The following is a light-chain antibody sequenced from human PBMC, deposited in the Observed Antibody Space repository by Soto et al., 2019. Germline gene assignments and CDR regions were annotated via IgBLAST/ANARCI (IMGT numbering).Light chain of an antibody. CDR3: QQYGSSPLYT. CDR1: QSVSNSY. Sequence: DIVLTQSPGTLSLSPGGRATLSCRTSQSVSNSYLAWYQQKPGQAPRLLIYGASGRATGIPDRFSGSGSGTDFTLTISRLEPEDFAVYYCQQYGSSPLYTFGQGTKLEIK. V-gene: IGKV3-20*01. CDR2: GAS. J-gene: IGKJ2*01.